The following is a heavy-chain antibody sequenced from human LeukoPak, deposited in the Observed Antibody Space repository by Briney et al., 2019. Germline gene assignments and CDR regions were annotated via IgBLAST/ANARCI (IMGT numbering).Heavy chain of an antibody. CDR2: ISGSGGST. J-gene: IGHJ4*02. Sequence: GGSLRLSCAASGFTFSSYAMTWVRQAPGKGLEWVSVISGSGGSTYYADSVKGRFTISRDNSKNTLYLQMNSLRAEDTAVYYCATTLKQRAVAVYYFDYWGQGTLVTVSS. CDR3: ATTLKQRAVAVYYFDY. D-gene: IGHD6-19*01. CDR1: GFTFSSYA. V-gene: IGHV3-23*01.